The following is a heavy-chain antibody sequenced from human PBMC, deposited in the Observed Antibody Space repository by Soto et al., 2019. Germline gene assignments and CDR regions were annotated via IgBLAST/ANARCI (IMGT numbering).Heavy chain of an antibody. CDR1: GFTLSSCW. CDR3: ARDLSGFLEWLLPHFDY. J-gene: IGHJ4*02. CDR2: IKHDGSEK. Sequence: GGSLRLSCAASGFTLSSCWMSWVRQAPGKGLERVCNIKHDGSEKYYVDSVKGRFTISRDNAKNSLYLQMKSLRAEDTAVYYCARDLSGFLEWLLPHFDYWGQGTLVTVSS. V-gene: IGHV3-7*01. D-gene: IGHD3-3*01.